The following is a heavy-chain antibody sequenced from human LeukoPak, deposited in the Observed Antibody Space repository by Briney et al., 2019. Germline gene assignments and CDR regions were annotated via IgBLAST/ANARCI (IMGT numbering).Heavy chain of an antibody. CDR3: ARGMPPTYSSGWYHFDY. Sequence: GGSLRLSRAASGFTFSSYAMHWVRQAPGRGLEWVAVISYDGSNKYYADSVKGRFTISRDNSKNTLYLQMNSLRAEDTAVYYCARGMPPTYSSGWYHFDYWGQGTLVTVSS. CDR2: ISYDGSNK. CDR1: GFTFSSYA. J-gene: IGHJ4*02. V-gene: IGHV3-30*01. D-gene: IGHD6-19*01.